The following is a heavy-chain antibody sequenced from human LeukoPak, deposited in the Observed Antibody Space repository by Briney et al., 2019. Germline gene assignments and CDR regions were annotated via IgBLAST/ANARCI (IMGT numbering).Heavy chain of an antibody. J-gene: IGHJ6*03. CDR1: GGSISSSSYY. Sequence: SETLSLTCTVSGGSISSSSYYWGWIRQPPGKGLEWIGSIYHSGSTYYNPSLKSRVTISVDTSKNQFSLKLSSVTAADTAVYYCARNYEQDYYYYYMDVWGKGTTVTVSS. CDR2: IYHSGST. V-gene: IGHV4-39*07. CDR3: ARNYEQDYYYYYMDV. D-gene: IGHD3-22*01.